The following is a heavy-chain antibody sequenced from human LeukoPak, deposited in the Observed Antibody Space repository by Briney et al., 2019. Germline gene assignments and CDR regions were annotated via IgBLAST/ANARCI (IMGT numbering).Heavy chain of an antibody. CDR1: GGSFSGYY. J-gene: IGHJ6*03. CDR3: ARSEQFPYYMDV. D-gene: IGHD6-19*01. Sequence: SETLSLTCAVYGGSFSGYYWSWIRQPPGKGLEWIGEINHSGSTNYNPSLKSRVTISVDTSKNQFSLKLSSVTAADTAVYYCARSEQFPYYMDVWGKGTTVTVSS. V-gene: IGHV4-34*01. CDR2: INHSGST.